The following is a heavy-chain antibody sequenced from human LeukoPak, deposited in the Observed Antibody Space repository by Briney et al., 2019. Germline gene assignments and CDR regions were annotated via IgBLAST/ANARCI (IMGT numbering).Heavy chain of an antibody. J-gene: IGHJ5*02. Sequence: SETLSLTCTVSGGSISSSSYYWGWIRQPPGKGLEWIGSIYYRGSTYYNPSLKSRVTISVDTSKNQFSLKLSSVTAADTDVYYCASSPYYYDSSGYPNWFDPWGQGTLVTVSS. V-gene: IGHV4-39*07. CDR3: ASSPYYYDSSGYPNWFDP. CDR1: GGSISSSSYY. D-gene: IGHD3-22*01. CDR2: IYYRGST.